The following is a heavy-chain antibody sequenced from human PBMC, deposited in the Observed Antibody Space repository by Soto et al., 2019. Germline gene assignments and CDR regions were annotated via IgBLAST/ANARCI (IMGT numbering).Heavy chain of an antibody. D-gene: IGHD2-21*02. V-gene: IGHV2-5*02. CDR1: AFSLSTGGVG. Sequence: QITLKESGPTLVKPTQTLTLTCTFSAFSLSTGGVGVGWIRQPPGKALEWLALIYWDDDKRYSPSLRSRLTITKDTSKNQVVLTMTNMDPGDTATYYCIQSRCGGDCLQSYASYYYSGMDVWGQGTTVTVSS. J-gene: IGHJ6*02. CDR3: IQSRCGGDCLQSYASYYYSGMDV. CDR2: IYWDDDK.